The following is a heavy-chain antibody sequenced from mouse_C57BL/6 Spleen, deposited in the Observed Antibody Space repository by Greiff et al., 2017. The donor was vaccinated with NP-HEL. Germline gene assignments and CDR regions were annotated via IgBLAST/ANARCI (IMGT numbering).Heavy chain of an antibody. CDR1: GLSLTSYG. CDR3: ARLEDI. Sequence: VKLVESGPGLVAPSQSLSITCTVSGLSLTSYGVHWVRQPPGRGLEWLGVIWAGGSTNYSSALMSRLSLSKDNSKSQVFLKMNSLQTDDTAMYYCARLEDIWGQGTTLTGSS. V-gene: IGHV2-9*02. CDR2: IWAGGST. J-gene: IGHJ2*01. D-gene: IGHD1-3*01.